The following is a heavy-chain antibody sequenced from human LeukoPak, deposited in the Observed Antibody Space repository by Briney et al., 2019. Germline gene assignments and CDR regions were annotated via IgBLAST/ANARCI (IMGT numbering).Heavy chain of an antibody. D-gene: IGHD2-2*01. V-gene: IGHV3-21*01. J-gene: IGHJ4*02. CDR1: GFTFSSYS. CDR3: ARDGCSSTSCYGGDY. Sequence: GGSLRLSCAASGFTFSSYSMNWVRQAPGKGLEWVSSISSSSSYIYYADSVKGRFTISRDNAKNSLYLQMNSLRAEDTAVYYCARDGCSSTSCYGGDYWGQGTLVTVSS. CDR2: ISSSSSYI.